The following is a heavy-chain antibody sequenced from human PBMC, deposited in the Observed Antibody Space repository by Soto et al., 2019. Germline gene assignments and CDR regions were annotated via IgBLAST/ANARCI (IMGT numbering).Heavy chain of an antibody. J-gene: IGHJ4*02. CDR1: GGSFSGYY. CDR2: INHSGGT. Sequence: PSETLSLTCAVYGGSFSGYYWSWIRQPPGKGLEWIGEINHSGGTNYNPSLKSRVTISVDTSKNQFSLKLSSVTDADTAVYYCARELLWFGELLPGYYFDYWGQGTLVTVSS. D-gene: IGHD3-10*01. CDR3: ARELLWFGELLPGYYFDY. V-gene: IGHV4-34*01.